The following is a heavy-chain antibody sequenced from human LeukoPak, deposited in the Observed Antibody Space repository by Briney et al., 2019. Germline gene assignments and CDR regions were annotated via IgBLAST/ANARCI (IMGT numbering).Heavy chain of an antibody. CDR1: GYTLTELS. D-gene: IGHD2-2*02. Sequence: GASVKVSCKVSGYTLTELSMHWVRQAPGQGLEWMGWISAYNGNTNYAQKLQGRVTMTTDTSTSTAYMELRSLRSDDTAVYYCARDNVVVPAAIRYWGQGTLVTVSS. CDR3: ARDNVVVPAAIRY. J-gene: IGHJ4*02. CDR2: ISAYNGNT. V-gene: IGHV1-18*01.